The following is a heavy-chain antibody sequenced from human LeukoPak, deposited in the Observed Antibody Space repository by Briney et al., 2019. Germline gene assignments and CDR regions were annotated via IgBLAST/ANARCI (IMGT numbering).Heavy chain of an antibody. D-gene: IGHD4/OR15-4a*01. CDR1: GASISSGSHY. Sequence: SETLSLTCTVSGASISSGSHYYNWIRQHPGKGLEWIGYIHYTGGTSYNPSLKSRVTMSMETSMNQLSLKLSSLTAADTAVYYCAASSGVTLGHFWGQGTLVTVSS. V-gene: IGHV4-31*03. CDR2: IHYTGGT. J-gene: IGHJ4*02. CDR3: AASSGVTLGHF.